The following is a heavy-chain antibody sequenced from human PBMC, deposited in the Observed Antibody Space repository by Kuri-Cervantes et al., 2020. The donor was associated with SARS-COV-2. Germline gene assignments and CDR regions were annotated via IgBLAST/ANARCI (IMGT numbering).Heavy chain of an antibody. Sequence: AEVKVTCKASGYTFTSYGISWVRQAPGQGLEWMGWISAYNGNTNYAQKLQGRVTMTTDTSTSTAYMELRSLRSDDTAIYYCAKAQTGRCPDAFDIWGQGTMVTVSS. CDR3: AKAQTGRCPDAFDI. CDR1: GYTFTSYG. D-gene: IGHD1-1*01. V-gene: IGHV1-18*01. J-gene: IGHJ3*02. CDR2: ISAYNGNT.